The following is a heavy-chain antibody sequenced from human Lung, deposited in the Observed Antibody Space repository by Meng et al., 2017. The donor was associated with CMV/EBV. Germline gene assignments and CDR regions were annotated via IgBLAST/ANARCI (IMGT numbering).Heavy chain of an antibody. D-gene: IGHD2-2*01. CDR2: SSSSSIHI. CDR3: ARGRGYCSSTNCYQNFDY. Sequence: GGSLRLXCTASGFIFSDYSMSWVRQAPGKGLEWVSSSSSSSIHIYYADSTKGRFTISRDNAKKSLYLQMNSLRAEDTAVYYCARGRGYCSSTNCYQNFDYWGQGTXVTVSS. CDR1: GFIFSDYS. J-gene: IGHJ4*02. V-gene: IGHV3-21*01.